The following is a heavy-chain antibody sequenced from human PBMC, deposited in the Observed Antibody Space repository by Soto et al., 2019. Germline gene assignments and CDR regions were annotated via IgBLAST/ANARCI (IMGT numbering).Heavy chain of an antibody. CDR1: GYSFMKYG. Sequence: ASVKVSCKGCGYSFMKYGINWVRQAPGQGLEWVGWISPYSGYTHSAQKFHGRLTLTTDTAASTAYMELRILRSADTALYYCAREASVLIPAAQPSRFDPWGQGTLVT. CDR2: ISPYSGYT. V-gene: IGHV1-18*01. CDR3: AREASVLIPAAQPSRFDP. J-gene: IGHJ5*02. D-gene: IGHD2-2*01.